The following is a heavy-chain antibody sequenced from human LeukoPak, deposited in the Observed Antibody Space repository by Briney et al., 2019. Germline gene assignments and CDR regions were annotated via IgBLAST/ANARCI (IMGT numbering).Heavy chain of an antibody. CDR3: ARQEKGNIAAAGSFDY. V-gene: IGHV5-51*01. CDR1: GYSFTSYW. D-gene: IGHD6-13*01. Sequence: GESLKISCKGSGYSFTSYWIAWVRQMPGKGLEWMGIIYPGDSDTRYSPSFQGRVTISADKSLSTAYLQWSSLKASDTAMYYYARQEKGNIAAAGSFDYWGQGTLVTVSS. CDR2: IYPGDSDT. J-gene: IGHJ4*02.